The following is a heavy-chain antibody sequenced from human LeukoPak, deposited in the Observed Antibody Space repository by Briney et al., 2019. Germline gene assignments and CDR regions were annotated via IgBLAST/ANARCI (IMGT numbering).Heavy chain of an antibody. J-gene: IGHJ4*02. CDR2: IIPIFGTA. Sequence: SVKVSCKASGGIFNSYAISWVRQAPGQGLEWMGGIIPIFGTANYAQKFQGRVTITADESTSTAYMELSSLRSEDTAVYYCAGTDGFDCSGGSCTNTYYFDYWGQGTLVTVSS. D-gene: IGHD2-15*01. V-gene: IGHV1-69*01. CDR3: AGTDGFDCSGGSCTNTYYFDY. CDR1: GGIFNSYA.